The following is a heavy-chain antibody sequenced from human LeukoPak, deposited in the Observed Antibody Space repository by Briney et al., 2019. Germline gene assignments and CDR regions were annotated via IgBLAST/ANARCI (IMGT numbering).Heavy chain of an antibody. CDR3: ARHGGGYYSYAMDV. J-gene: IGHJ6*02. CDR1: GGSISSYY. V-gene: IGHV4-59*08. D-gene: IGHD3-16*01. Sequence: PSETLSLTCTVSGGSISSYYWSWIRQPPGKGLEWIGYIYYSGSTNYNPSLKSRVTISVDTSKNQFSLKLSSVTAADTAVYYCARHGGGYYSYAMDVWGQGTTATVSS. CDR2: IYYSGST.